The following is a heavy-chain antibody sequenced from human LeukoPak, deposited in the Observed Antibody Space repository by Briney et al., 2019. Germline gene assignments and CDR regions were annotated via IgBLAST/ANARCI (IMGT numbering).Heavy chain of an antibody. V-gene: IGHV1-46*01. CDR1: GYTFTSYY. CDR3: AREVGLGIAVAGTDNWFDP. J-gene: IGHJ5*02. CDR2: INPSGGST. Sequence: GASVKVSCKASGYTFTSYYMHWVRQAPGQGLEWMGIINPSGGSTSYAQKFQGRVTMTRDTSTSTVYMELSSLRSEDTAVYYCAREVGLGIAVAGTDNWFDPWGQGTLVTVSS. D-gene: IGHD6-19*01.